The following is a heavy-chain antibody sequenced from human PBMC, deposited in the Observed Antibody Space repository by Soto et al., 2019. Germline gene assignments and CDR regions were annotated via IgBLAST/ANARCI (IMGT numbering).Heavy chain of an antibody. CDR3: ARGSGSYYAY. CDR1: GASVSSGNYY. J-gene: IGHJ4*02. V-gene: IGHV4-61*01. Sequence: QVQLQESGPGLVKPSETLSLTCTVSGASVSSGNYYWSWIRQPPGKGLECIGYISYSGSTNYNPSLKSRVTISIDTSKDQFSRKLSSVTAADTAVYYCARGSGSYYAYWGQGTLVTVSS. D-gene: IGHD1-26*01. CDR2: ISYSGST.